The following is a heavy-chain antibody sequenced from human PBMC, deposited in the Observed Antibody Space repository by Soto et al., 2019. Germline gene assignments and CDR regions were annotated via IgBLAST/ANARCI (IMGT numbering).Heavy chain of an antibody. V-gene: IGHV1-18*01. D-gene: IGHD1-7*01. CDR3: ARDRGSELDY. J-gene: IGHJ4*02. CDR2: IASDNGNT. Sequence: QVQLVQSVSEAKKPGASVKVACKTSGYTFTSYGISWVRQAPGQGLEWMGWIASDNGNTKYAQNLQGRVTMTTDTSTRTVHMELRSLRSDDTAVYYCARDRGSELDYWGQGTLLTVSS. CDR1: GYTFTSYG.